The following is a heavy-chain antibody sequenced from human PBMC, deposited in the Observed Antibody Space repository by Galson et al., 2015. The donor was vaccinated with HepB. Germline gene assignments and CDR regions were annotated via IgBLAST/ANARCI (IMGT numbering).Heavy chain of an antibody. D-gene: IGHD3-22*01. CDR2: IRYDGSNT. Sequence: SLRLSCAASGFTFSDFGMHWVRQAPGKGLEWVAFIRYDGSNTYYVDSVKGRFTISRDNSKTTLYLQLTGLRTDDTAVYFCAKGGSWFSGLNFGNYDFEYWGQGALVTVSS. CDR1: GFTFSDFG. J-gene: IGHJ4*02. V-gene: IGHV3-30*02. CDR3: AKGGSWFSGLNFGNYDFEY.